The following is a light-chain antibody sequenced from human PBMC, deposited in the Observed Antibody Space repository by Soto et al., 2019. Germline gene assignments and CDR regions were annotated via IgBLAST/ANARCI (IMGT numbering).Light chain of an antibody. CDR1: NSGSES. CDR2: DDD. CDR3: QVWDSSSDHYD. J-gene: IGLJ1*01. V-gene: IGLV3-21*02. Sequence: SCELAQPPSVSVAPGPTAWITCAGHNSGSESVHWYQQKPGQAPGLVVCDDDDRPSGIPERFSGSNSGNTATLTISRVEAGDEADYYCQVWDSSSDHYDFGTGTKVTVL.